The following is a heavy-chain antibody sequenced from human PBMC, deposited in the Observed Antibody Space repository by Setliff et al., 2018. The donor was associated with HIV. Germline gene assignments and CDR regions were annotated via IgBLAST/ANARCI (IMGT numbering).Heavy chain of an antibody. V-gene: IGHV4-39*01. Sequence: SETLSLTCTVSGASISSSTDYWGWIRQSPGKGLEWIGSRYYSGSTYQNPSLKSRVTIPVDTSENQFSLELSSVTAADTAVYYCARLRYGSGIPLDVWGTGISVTVSS. J-gene: IGHJ6*04. CDR1: GASISSSTDY. D-gene: IGHD3-10*01. CDR2: RYYSGST. CDR3: ARLRYGSGIPLDV.